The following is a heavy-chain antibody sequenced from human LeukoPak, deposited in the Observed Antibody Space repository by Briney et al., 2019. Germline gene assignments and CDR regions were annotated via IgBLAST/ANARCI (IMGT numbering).Heavy chain of an antibody. CDR3: AREFRYCSGGSCYSDWFDP. D-gene: IGHD2-15*01. J-gene: IGHJ5*02. V-gene: IGHV7-4-1*02. CDR1: GYTFTSYA. Sequence: ASVKVSCKASGYTFTSYAMNWVRQAPGQGLEWMGWINTNTGNPTYAQGFTGRFVFPLDTSVSTAYLQISSLKAEDTAVYYCAREFRYCSGGSCYSDWFDPWGQGTLVTVSS. CDR2: INTNTGNP.